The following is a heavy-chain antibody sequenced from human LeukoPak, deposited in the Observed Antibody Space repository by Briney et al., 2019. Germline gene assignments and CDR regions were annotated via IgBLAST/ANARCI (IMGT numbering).Heavy chain of an antibody. CDR2: IYYSGST. V-gene: IGHV4-30-4*01. Sequence: PSETLSLTCTVSGGSISSGDYYWSWIRQPPGKGLEWIGYIYYSGSTYYNPSLKSRVTISVDTSKNQFSLKLSSVTAADTAVYYCARGPITMVRGVTMYYFDYWGQGTLVTVSS. D-gene: IGHD3-10*01. CDR3: ARGPITMVRGVTMYYFDY. CDR1: GGSISSGDYY. J-gene: IGHJ4*02.